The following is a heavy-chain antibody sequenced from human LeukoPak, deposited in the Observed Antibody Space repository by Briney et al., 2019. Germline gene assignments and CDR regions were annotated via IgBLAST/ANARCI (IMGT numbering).Heavy chain of an antibody. Sequence: SGGSLRLSCAASGFTFSSYSMNWVRQAPGKGLEWVSSISSSSSYIYYADSVKGRFTISRDNAKNSLYLQMNSLRAEDTAVYYCARDYLTRKTHYSPIDYWGQGTLLTVSS. CDR1: GFTFSSYS. CDR3: ARDYLTRKTHYSPIDY. CDR2: ISSSSSYI. J-gene: IGHJ4*02. V-gene: IGHV3-21*01. D-gene: IGHD4-11*01.